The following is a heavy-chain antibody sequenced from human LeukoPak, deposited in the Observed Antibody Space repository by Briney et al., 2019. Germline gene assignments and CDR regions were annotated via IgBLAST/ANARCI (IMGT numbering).Heavy chain of an antibody. Sequence: GGSLRLSCAASGFTFSRYIMNWVRQAPGKGLEWVSSISSSGNIIYYADSVRGRFTISRDNAKNSLYLQMNSLRAEDTAVYYCARDPRIAAAYYYYYYMDVWGKGTTVTISS. D-gene: IGHD6-13*01. V-gene: IGHV3-21*01. CDR3: ARDPRIAAAYYYYYYMDV. CDR1: GFTFSRYI. J-gene: IGHJ6*03. CDR2: ISSSGNII.